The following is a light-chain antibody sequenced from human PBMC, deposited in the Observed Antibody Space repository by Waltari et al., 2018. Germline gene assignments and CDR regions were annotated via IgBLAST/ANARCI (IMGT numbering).Light chain of an antibody. CDR3: ISYTSSDTWV. J-gene: IGLJ3*02. CDR1: SSDVGGYNY. V-gene: IGLV2-14*01. Sequence: QSALTQPASVSGSPGQSITISCTGTSSDVGGYNYVSWYQHHPGKAPKPMIYEVSNRPSGVSKRFSGSKSGNTASLTISGLQAEDEADYYCISYTSSDTWVFGGGTKLTVL. CDR2: EVS.